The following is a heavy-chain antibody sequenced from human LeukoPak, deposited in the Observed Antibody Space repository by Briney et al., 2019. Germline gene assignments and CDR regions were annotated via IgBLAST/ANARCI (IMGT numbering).Heavy chain of an antibody. V-gene: IGHV1-69*04. CDR3: ARGYSGSRVDY. J-gene: IGHJ4*02. Sequence: ASVKVSCKASGGTFSSYDISWVRQAPGQGLEWMGRIIPILGIANYAQKFQGRVTITADKSTSTAYMELSSLRSEDTAVYYCARGYSGSRVDYWGQGTLVTVSS. D-gene: IGHD1-26*01. CDR2: IIPILGIA. CDR1: GGTFSSYD.